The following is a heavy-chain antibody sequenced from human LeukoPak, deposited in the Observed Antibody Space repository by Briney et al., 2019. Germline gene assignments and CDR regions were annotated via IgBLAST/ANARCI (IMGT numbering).Heavy chain of an antibody. CDR3: AKGVDY. V-gene: IGHV3-30-3*01. Sequence: GGSLRLSCAASGFTFSSYAMHWVRQAPGKGLEWVAVISYDGSNKYYADSVKGRFTISRDNSKNTLYLQMNSLRAEDTAVYYCAKGVDYWGQGTLVTVSS. J-gene: IGHJ4*02. CDR2: ISYDGSNK. CDR1: GFTFSSYA.